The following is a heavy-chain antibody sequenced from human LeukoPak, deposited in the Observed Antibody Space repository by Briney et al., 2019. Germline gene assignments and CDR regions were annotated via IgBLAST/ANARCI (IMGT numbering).Heavy chain of an antibody. V-gene: IGHV3-23*01. J-gene: IGHJ4*02. CDR3: ARDGGWYFDY. CDR1: GFTFSTYA. Sequence: GGSLRLSCAASGFTFSTYAMSWVRQAPGKGLEWVSAISSTSGSIYYADSVKGRFTISRDNSKNTLYLQMNSLRPEDTAVYYCARDGGWYFDYWGQGTLVTVSS. CDR2: ISSTSGSI. D-gene: IGHD6-19*01.